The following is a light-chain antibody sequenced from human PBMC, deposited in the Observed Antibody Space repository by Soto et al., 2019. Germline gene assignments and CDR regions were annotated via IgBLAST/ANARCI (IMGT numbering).Light chain of an antibody. CDR3: SSYTSSSTVV. V-gene: IGLV2-14*01. CDR1: SSDVGGYNY. CDR2: DVS. Sequence: QSALTQPASGSGSPGQSITISCTGTSSDVGGYNYVSWYHQHPGKAPKLIIYDVSNRPSGVSNRFSGSKSGNTASLTISGLQAEDEADYYCSSYTSSSTVVFGGGTKLTVL. J-gene: IGLJ2*01.